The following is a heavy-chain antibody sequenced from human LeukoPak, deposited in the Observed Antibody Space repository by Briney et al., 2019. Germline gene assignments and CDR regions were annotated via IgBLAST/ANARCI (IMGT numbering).Heavy chain of an antibody. CDR1: GFTFSSYW. CDR2: INPGGSRI. V-gene: IGHV3-74*01. Sequence: GRSLRLSCAASGFTFSSYWMHWVRQVPGKGLVWVARINPGGSRITYADSVKGRFTISRDNAKNTLYLQMDRLRAEDAGVYYCARSNQADDYWGQGTLVTVSS. CDR3: ARSNQADDY. D-gene: IGHD1-14*01. J-gene: IGHJ4*02.